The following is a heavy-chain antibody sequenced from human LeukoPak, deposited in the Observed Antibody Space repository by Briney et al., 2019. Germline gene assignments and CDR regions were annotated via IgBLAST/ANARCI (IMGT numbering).Heavy chain of an antibody. Sequence: ASVKVSCKASGYTFTSYDISWVRQATGQGLEWMGWISAYNGNTNYAQKLQGRVTMTTDTSTSTAYMELRSLRSDDTAMYYCARDTHDYGDYHDAFDIWGQGTMVTVSS. CDR1: GYTFTSYD. CDR3: ARDTHDYGDYHDAFDI. CDR2: ISAYNGNT. J-gene: IGHJ3*02. V-gene: IGHV1-18*01. D-gene: IGHD4-17*01.